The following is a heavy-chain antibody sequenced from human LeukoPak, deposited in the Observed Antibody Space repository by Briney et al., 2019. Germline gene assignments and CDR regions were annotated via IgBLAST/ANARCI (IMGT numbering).Heavy chain of an antibody. CDR1: GYTFTGYY. J-gene: IGHJ2*01. Sequence: GASVKVSCKASGYTFTGYYMHWVRQAPGQGLEWMGWINPNSGGTNYAQKFQGRVTMTRDTSISTAYMELSRLRSDDTAVYYCARTLENLLHWYFDLWGRGTLVTVSS. D-gene: IGHD1-1*01. CDR3: ARTLENLLHWYFDL. V-gene: IGHV1-2*02. CDR2: INPNSGGT.